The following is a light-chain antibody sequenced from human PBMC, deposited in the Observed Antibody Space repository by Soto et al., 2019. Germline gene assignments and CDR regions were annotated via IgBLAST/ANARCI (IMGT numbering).Light chain of an antibody. CDR1: SSDVGTYNY. Sequence: QSALTQPASVSGSPGLPITISCTGTSSDVGTYNYVSWYQQHPGKAPKLMIYEVSHRPSGISNSLSGSKSGRPASLTISGLQDEEEVEYFCNSYTSSSTLVLFGGGTKLTVL. CDR3: NSYTSSSTLVL. V-gene: IGLV2-14*01. J-gene: IGLJ3*02. CDR2: EVS.